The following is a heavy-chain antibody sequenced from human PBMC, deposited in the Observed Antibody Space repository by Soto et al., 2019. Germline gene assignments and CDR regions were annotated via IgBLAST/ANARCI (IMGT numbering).Heavy chain of an antibody. CDR3: ARAGDVLRFVEWLLLDAFDI. D-gene: IGHD3-3*01. J-gene: IGHJ3*02. CDR2: ISPYNGNT. CDR1: GYTFTSYG. V-gene: IGHV1-18*01. Sequence: QVQLVQSGAEVKKPGASVKVSCKASGYTFTSYGISWVRQAPGQGLEWMGWISPYNGNTNYAQKLQGRVTMTTDTSTSTAYRELRSMRSDDTAVYYCARAGDVLRFVEWLLLDAFDIWGQGTMVTVSS.